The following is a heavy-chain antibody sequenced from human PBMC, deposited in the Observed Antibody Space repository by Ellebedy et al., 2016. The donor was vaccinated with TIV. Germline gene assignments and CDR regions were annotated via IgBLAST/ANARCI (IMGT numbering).Heavy chain of an antibody. Sequence: GESLKISXQGSGYRFSTYWIGCVRQMPGEGLEWMGIIFLRDSTTKYSPSFQGQVTISADTSINTAYLQWDSLTTSDTATYYCAGARNGDYSFDSWGQGTLVAVST. CDR3: AGARNGDYSFDS. V-gene: IGHV5-51*01. CDR1: GYRFSTYW. J-gene: IGHJ4*02. CDR2: IFLRDSTT. D-gene: IGHD2-21*02.